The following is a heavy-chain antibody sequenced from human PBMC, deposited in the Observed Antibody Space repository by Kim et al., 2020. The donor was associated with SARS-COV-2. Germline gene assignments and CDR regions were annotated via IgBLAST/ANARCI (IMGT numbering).Heavy chain of an antibody. Sequence: VQGRFTISRDDPKNTAYLQMNSLKAEDTAVYYCTRPLGSGSTEDYGLDVWGQGTTVTVSS. D-gene: IGHD3-10*01. CDR3: TRPLGSGSTEDYGLDV. J-gene: IGHJ6*02. V-gene: IGHV3-73*01.